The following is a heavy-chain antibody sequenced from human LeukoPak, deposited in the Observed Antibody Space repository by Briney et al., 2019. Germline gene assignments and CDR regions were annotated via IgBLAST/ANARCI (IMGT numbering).Heavy chain of an antibody. CDR1: GGSISSSSAY. V-gene: IGHV4-39*01. Sequence: PSETLSLTCTVSGGSISSSSAYWGWIRQPPGKGLEWIGSIYYSKNTYYNPSLKSRVTISADTSKNQFSVTLGSVSATDTAVYYCVSPRGFSYGYFDYWGQGTLVTVSS. D-gene: IGHD5-18*01. J-gene: IGHJ4*02. CDR3: VSPRGFSYGYFDY. CDR2: IYYSKNT.